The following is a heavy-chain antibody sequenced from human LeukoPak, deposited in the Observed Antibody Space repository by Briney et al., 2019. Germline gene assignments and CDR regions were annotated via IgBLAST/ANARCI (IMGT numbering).Heavy chain of an antibody. D-gene: IGHD1-26*01. V-gene: IGHV3-11*01. CDR3: ARDLGYYSGSFGNKGRYYFDY. Sequence: GGSLRLSCAASGFTFSDYYMSWIRQAPGKGLEWVSYISSSGSTIYYADSVKGRFTISRDNAKNSLYLQMNSLRAEDTAVYYCARDLGYYSGSFGNKGRYYFDYWGQGTLVTVSS. J-gene: IGHJ4*02. CDR2: ISSSGSTI. CDR1: GFTFSDYY.